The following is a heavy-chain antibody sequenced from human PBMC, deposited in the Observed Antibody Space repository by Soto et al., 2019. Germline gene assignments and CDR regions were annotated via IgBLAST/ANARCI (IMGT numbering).Heavy chain of an antibody. CDR3: AKSKNDYNGDNRPPFYY. CDR2: ISANDVGT. V-gene: IGHV3-23*01. J-gene: IGHJ4*02. Sequence: EVQLLESGGGVVQPGGSLRLSCEASGFTLRSYAMTWIRQAPGKGLEWVSLISANDVGTYYAESVKTRFTISTDQSRNTVYHQMNSLRADDTAIYYCAKSKNDYNGDNRPPFYYWGQGTLVTVSS. D-gene: IGHD3-10*01. CDR1: GFTLRSYA.